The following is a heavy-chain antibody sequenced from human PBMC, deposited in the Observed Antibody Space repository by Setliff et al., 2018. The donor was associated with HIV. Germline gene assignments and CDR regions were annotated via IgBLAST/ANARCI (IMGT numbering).Heavy chain of an antibody. CDR2: TIPMFGTA. J-gene: IGHJ1*01. D-gene: IGHD6-19*01. Sequence: ASVKVSCKASGGTFGIYGISWVRQAPGQGLEWMGGTIPMFGTANYAQKFQGRVTMTEDTSTDTAYMELRSLRSEDTAVYYCSTSPRGLGVAATGRRYLHHWGQGTLVTV. CDR3: STSPRGLGVAATGRRYLHH. V-gene: IGHV1-69*06. CDR1: GGTFGIYG.